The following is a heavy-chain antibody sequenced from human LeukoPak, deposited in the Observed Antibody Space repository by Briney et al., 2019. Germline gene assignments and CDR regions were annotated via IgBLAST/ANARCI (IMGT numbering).Heavy chain of an antibody. J-gene: IGHJ5*01. CDR2: ISSSSVYM. CDR1: GFTFSSYS. CDR3: ARSYLILPAANLDS. D-gene: IGHD2-2*01. Sequence: GGSLRLSCAASGFTFSSYSMNWVRQAPGKGLEWVSSISSSSVYMFYADSVKGRFTISRDNAKNSLYLQMNGLRAEDAAVYYCARSYLILPAANLDSWGQGTLVTVSS. V-gene: IGHV3-21*01.